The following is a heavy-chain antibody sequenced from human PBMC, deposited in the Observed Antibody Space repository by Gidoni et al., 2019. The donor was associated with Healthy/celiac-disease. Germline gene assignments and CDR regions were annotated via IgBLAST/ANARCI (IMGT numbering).Heavy chain of an antibody. J-gene: IGHJ4*02. Sequence: QLQLQESGPGLVKPSETLSLTCTVSGGSISSSSYYWGWIRQPPGKGLEWIGSIYYSGSTYYNPSLKSRVTISVDTSKNQFSLKLSSVTAADTAVYYCARQKGDGDYVDYWGQGTLVTVSS. D-gene: IGHD3-16*01. V-gene: IGHV4-39*01. CDR1: GGSISSSSYY. CDR3: ARQKGDGDYVDY. CDR2: IYYSGST.